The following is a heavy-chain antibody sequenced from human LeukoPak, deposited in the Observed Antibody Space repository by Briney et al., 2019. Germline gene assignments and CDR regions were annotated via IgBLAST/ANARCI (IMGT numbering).Heavy chain of an antibody. V-gene: IGHV4-39*02. CDR2: IYNSGST. J-gene: IGHJ5*02. D-gene: IGHD6-13*01. Sequence: SETLSLTCTVSGGSISSSSYYWGWIRQPPGKGLEWTGSIYNSGSTYYNPSLKSRVTISVDTSKNQFSLKLSSVTAADTAVYYCAREGIAAAGRLDPWGQGTLVTVSS. CDR1: GGSISSSSYY. CDR3: AREGIAAAGRLDP.